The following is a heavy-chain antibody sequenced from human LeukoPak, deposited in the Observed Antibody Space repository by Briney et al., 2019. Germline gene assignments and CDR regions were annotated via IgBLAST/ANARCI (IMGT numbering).Heavy chain of an antibody. CDR2: IYTSGST. CDR1: GGSISSYY. J-gene: IGHJ5*02. D-gene: IGHD3-22*01. V-gene: IGHV4-4*07. Sequence: SETLSLTCTVSGGSISSYYWSWIRQPAGKGLEWIGRIYTSGSTNYNPSLKSRVTISVDKSKNQFSLKLSSVTAADTAVYYCARDGRGYYYDSSGSDNWFDPWGQGTLVTVSS. CDR3: ARDGRGYYYDSSGSDNWFDP.